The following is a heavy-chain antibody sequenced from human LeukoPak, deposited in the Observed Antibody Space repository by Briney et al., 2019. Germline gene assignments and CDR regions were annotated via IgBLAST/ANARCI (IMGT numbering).Heavy chain of an antibody. Sequence: GGSLRLSCVASGFTFSTYAMSWVRQAPGKGLEWVSAISSSGGSTYYADSVKGRFTISRDNSKNTLFLQMDSLRAEDTAVYYCAKSARSTLFRREGYIDVWGKGATLTVS. CDR3: AKSARSTLFRREGYIDV. D-gene: IGHD3-10*01. CDR1: GFTFSTYA. CDR2: ISSSGGST. V-gene: IGHV3-23*01. J-gene: IGHJ6*03.